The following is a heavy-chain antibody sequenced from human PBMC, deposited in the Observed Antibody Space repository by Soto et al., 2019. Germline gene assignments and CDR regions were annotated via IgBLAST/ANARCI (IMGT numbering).Heavy chain of an antibody. J-gene: IGHJ4*02. CDR3: ASIAENLVTSRDF. Sequence: SQTLSLTCVVSGDSVSSSSGAWIWIRQSPSRGLEWLGRTYYRSQFYHDYAISVRGRISINPDTTRNQFSLQLNSVTPEDTAVYYCASIAENLVTSRDFWGQEILVTVSS. CDR2: TYYRSQFYH. D-gene: IGHD4-4*01. CDR1: GDSVSSSSGA. V-gene: IGHV6-1*01.